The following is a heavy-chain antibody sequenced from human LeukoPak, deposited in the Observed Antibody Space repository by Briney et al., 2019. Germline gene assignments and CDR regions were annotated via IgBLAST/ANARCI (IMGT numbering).Heavy chain of an antibody. CDR3: ARDPDPVGYCSSTSCYDRIDYFDY. CDR2: ISSSGSTI. V-gene: IGHV3-48*04. Sequence: GGSLRLSCAASGFTFSSYAMSWVRQAPGKGLEWVSYISSSGSTIYYADSVKGRFTISRDNAKNSLYLQMNSLRAEDTAVYYCARDPDPVGYCSSTSCYDRIDYFDYWGQGTLVTVSS. J-gene: IGHJ4*02. D-gene: IGHD2-2*01. CDR1: GFTFSSYA.